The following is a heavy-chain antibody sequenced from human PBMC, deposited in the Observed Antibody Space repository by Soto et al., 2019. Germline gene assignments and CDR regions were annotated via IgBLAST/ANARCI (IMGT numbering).Heavy chain of an antibody. V-gene: IGHV1-2*02. CDR1: GYTFTGYY. D-gene: IGHD6-6*01. Sequence: ASVKVSCKASGYTFTGYYMHWVRQAPGQGLEWMGWINPNSGGTNYAQKFQGRVTMTRDTSISTAYMELSRLRSDDTAVYYCARDEGSSSGFDYWGQGTLVTVSS. CDR2: INPNSGGT. CDR3: ARDEGSSSGFDY. J-gene: IGHJ4*02.